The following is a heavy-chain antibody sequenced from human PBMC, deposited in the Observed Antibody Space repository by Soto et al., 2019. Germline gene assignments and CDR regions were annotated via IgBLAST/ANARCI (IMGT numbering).Heavy chain of an antibody. Sequence: SETLSLTCTVSGGSISSTGYYWGWIRQPPGKGLEWIGSIYYSGSTSYNPSLQSRVTMSVDTSKNQLSLKLSSVTAADTAVYYSRAEYFQHWGQGTLVTVSS. CDR1: GGSISSTGYY. CDR2: IYYSGST. J-gene: IGHJ1*01. V-gene: IGHV4-39*03. CDR3: RAEYFQH.